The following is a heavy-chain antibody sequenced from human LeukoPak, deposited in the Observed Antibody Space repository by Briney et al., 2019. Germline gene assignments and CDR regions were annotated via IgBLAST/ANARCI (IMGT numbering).Heavy chain of an antibody. CDR2: IYHSGST. V-gene: IGHV4-4*02. CDR3: ARTSEDPYCSSTSCYSNWFDP. D-gene: IGHD2-2*01. CDR1: GGSISSSNW. J-gene: IGHJ5*02. Sequence: SETLSLTCAVSGGSISSSNWWSWVRQPPGKGLEWIGEIYHSGSTNYNPPLKSRVTISVDKSKNQFSLKLSSVTAADTAVYYCARTSEDPYCSSTSCYSNWFDPWGQGTLVTVSS.